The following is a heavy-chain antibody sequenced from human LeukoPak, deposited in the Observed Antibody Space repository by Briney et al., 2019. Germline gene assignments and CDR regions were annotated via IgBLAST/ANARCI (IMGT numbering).Heavy chain of an antibody. Sequence: PGRSLRLSCVASGFTFRSYDMHWVRQAPGKRLEWVAVISYDEDNKYSADALKGRFTISRDNSKNTLYLQMDSLRAEDTAVYYCVKGIYFDSVGYYFGYWGQGTLVTVSS. CDR2: ISYDEDNK. CDR1: GFTFRSYD. CDR3: VKGIYFDSVGYYFGY. J-gene: IGHJ4*02. D-gene: IGHD3-22*01. V-gene: IGHV3-30*18.